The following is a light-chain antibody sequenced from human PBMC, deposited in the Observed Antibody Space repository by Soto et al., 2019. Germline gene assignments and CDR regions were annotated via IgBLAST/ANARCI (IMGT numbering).Light chain of an antibody. Sequence: QLVLTQPPSASGTPGQSVTISCSGSSSNIGSNTVNWYQQLPGTAPKLVIYTNNQRPSGVSDRFSGSKSGTSASLAISGLQYEDEADYYCAAWDDSPNGLGVFGGGTKVTVL. CDR3: AAWDDSPNGLGV. V-gene: IGLV1-44*01. J-gene: IGLJ3*02. CDR2: TNN. CDR1: SSNIGSNT.